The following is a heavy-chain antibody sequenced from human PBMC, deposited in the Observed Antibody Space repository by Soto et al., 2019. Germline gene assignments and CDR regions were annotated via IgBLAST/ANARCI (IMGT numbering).Heavy chain of an antibody. CDR3: VRPEYTYGTSAS. J-gene: IGHJ5*02. V-gene: IGHV3-48*02. Sequence: VSLVESGGGLVQPGGSLRLSCVGSGFTFSSFSMSWVRQAPGKGLEWVSYISSTGISTDYTDSVKGRFTISRDNAKNSVFLQMNSLRDEDSVLYDCVRPEYTYGTSASWGQGTLVTVSS. CDR1: GFTFSSFS. CDR2: ISSTGIST. D-gene: IGHD5-18*01.